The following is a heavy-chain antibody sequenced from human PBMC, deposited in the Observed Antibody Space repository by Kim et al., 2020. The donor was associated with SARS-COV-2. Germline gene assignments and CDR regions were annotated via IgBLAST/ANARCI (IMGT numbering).Heavy chain of an antibody. V-gene: IGHV3-21*01. CDR2: ISSSSSYI. D-gene: IGHD2-8*01. Sequence: GGSLRLSCAASGFTFSSYSMNWVRQAPGKGLEWVSSISSSSSYIYYADSVKGRFTISRDNAKNSLYLQMNSLRAEDTAVYYCARDHQSAKSIVLMVYASGGFDPWGQGTLVTVSS. J-gene: IGHJ5*02. CDR3: ARDHQSAKSIVLMVYASGGFDP. CDR1: GFTFSSYS.